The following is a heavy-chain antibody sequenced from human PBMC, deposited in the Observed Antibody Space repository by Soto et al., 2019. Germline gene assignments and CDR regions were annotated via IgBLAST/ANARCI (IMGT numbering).Heavy chain of an antibody. Sequence: EVHLAESGGDLVQPGGSLRLSCVASGFTVSSYWMSWVRQAPGKGLEWVANIKNDGSEKYYVDSVKGRFTISRDNVENSLYLQMNSLRAEDTAVYYCARNPRDSEYAIFDYWGQGILVTVSS. D-gene: IGHD1-26*01. CDR2: IKNDGSEK. J-gene: IGHJ4*02. CDR3: ARNPRDSEYAIFDY. V-gene: IGHV3-7*05. CDR1: GFTVSSYW.